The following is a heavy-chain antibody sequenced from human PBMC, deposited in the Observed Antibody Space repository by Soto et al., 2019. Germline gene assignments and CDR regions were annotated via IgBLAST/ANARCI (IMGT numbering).Heavy chain of an antibody. CDR2: TIPIFGTA. V-gene: IGHV1-69*13. CDR3: ATGHIVVVTAIHPGFGAFDI. D-gene: IGHD2-21*02. CDR1: GGTFSSYA. Sequence: ASVKVSCKASGGTFSSYAISWVRQAPGQGLEWMGGTIPIFGTANYAQKFQGRVTITADESTSTAYMELSSLRSEDTAVYYCATGHIVVVTAIHPGFGAFDIWGQGTMVTVSS. J-gene: IGHJ3*02.